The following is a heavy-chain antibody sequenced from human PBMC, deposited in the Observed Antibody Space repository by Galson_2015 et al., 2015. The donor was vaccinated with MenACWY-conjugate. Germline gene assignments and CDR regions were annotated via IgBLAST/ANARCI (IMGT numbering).Heavy chain of an antibody. CDR1: GFTFSSYW. V-gene: IGHV3-74*01. J-gene: IGHJ5*02. Sequence: SLRLSCAASGFTFSSYWMHWVRHAPGKGLVWVSRINSDGSNTNYADSVKGRFTISRDNAKNTVCLQMNSLRDEDTAVYYCAVSLTVTTEAWGPGTLVTVSS. CDR2: INSDGSNT. D-gene: IGHD4-17*01. CDR3: AVSLTVTTEA.